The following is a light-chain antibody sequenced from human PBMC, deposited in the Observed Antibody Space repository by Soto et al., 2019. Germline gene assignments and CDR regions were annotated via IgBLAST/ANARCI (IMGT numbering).Light chain of an antibody. Sequence: QSALTQPPSVSGSPGQSVTISCTGTSSDIGTYNRVSWYQQPPGTAPKLMIYEVTNRPSGVPDRFSGSKSGNTASLTISGLQAEDEADYYCSSYTDTNTYVVFGGGTKLTVL. V-gene: IGLV2-18*02. CDR3: SSYTDTNTYVV. CDR2: EVT. CDR1: SSDIGTYNR. J-gene: IGLJ2*01.